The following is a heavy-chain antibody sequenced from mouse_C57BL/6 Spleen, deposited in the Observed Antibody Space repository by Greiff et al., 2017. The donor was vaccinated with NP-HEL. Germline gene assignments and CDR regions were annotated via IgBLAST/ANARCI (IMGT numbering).Heavy chain of an antibody. V-gene: IGHV14-4*01. CDR1: GFNIKDDY. Sequence: VQLQQSGAELVRPGASVKLSCTASGFNIKDDYMHWVKQRPEQGLEWIGWIDPENGDTEYASKFQGKATITADTASNTAYLQLSSLTSEDTAVYDCTTPNRYFEGWGTGTTVTVSS. J-gene: IGHJ1*03. CDR3: TTPNRYFEG. CDR2: IDPENGDT.